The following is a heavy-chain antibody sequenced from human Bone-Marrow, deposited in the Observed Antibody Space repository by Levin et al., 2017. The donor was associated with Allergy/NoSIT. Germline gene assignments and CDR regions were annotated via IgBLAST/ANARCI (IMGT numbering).Heavy chain of an antibody. CDR3: ARFSRSNSENY. V-gene: IGHV3-7*01. J-gene: IGHJ4*02. CDR1: GFTFSDYW. CDR2: IKGDGSNK. Sequence: GGSLRLSCAASGFTFSDYWMSWVRQFPGKGLNWVANIKGDGSNKYYVDSVKGRFTISRDNAKNSLYLQMDSLRAEDTAIYYCARFSRSNSENYWGQGTLVTVSS. D-gene: IGHD2-21*01.